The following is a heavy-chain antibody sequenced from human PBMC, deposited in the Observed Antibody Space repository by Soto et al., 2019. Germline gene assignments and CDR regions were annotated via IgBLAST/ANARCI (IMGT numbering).Heavy chain of an antibody. CDR3: ARGGSVVVVTDGFDY. Sequence: QVQLVQSGAEVRKPGASVKVSCKASEYTFTSFYMHWVRQAPGQGFEWVGRINPSGGSTSYAQKFQGRVTMTRDTSTSTVYMELSSLRSEDTAVYFCARGGSVVVVTDGFDYWGQGTLVTVSS. CDR1: EYTFTSFY. CDR2: INPSGGST. J-gene: IGHJ4*02. D-gene: IGHD2-21*02. V-gene: IGHV1-46*01.